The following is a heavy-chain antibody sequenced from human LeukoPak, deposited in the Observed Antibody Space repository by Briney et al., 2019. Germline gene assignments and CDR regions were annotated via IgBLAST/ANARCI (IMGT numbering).Heavy chain of an antibody. Sequence: SQTLSLTRTVSGGSVTSGDYYWSWIRQPPGKGLERIGYIYYSGSTYYNPSLKSRLTMSVDTSKNQFSLKLISVTAADTAVYYCASQYCSSTSCYIYDYWGQGTLVTVSS. V-gene: IGHV4-30-4*08. D-gene: IGHD2-2*02. CDR1: GGSVTSGDYY. CDR2: IYYSGST. J-gene: IGHJ4*02. CDR3: ASQYCSSTSCYIYDY.